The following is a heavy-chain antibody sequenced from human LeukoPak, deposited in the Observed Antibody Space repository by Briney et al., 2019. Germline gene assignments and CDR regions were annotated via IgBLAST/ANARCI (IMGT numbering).Heavy chain of an antibody. Sequence: ASVKVSCKASGYTFTSYYMHWVRQAPGQGLEWMGIINPSGGSTSYAQKFQGRVTMTRDTSTSTVYMELSSLRAEDTAVYYCARGSPLFRPGGNSHFDYWGQGTLVTVSS. J-gene: IGHJ4*02. D-gene: IGHD4-23*01. CDR1: GYTFTSYY. CDR3: ARGSPLFRPGGNSHFDY. V-gene: IGHV1-46*01. CDR2: INPSGGST.